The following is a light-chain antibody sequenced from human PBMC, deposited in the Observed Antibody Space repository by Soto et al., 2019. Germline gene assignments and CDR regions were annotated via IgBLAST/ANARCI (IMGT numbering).Light chain of an antibody. CDR2: AAS. Sequence: DIQITQSPSSLSASVGDIVTITCRASQGIRNDLGWYQQKPGKAPKRLIYAASSLKSGVPARFSGSGSGTEFTLTISSLQPDDFATYYCQQYNTYSTFGQGTRLEI. V-gene: IGKV1-17*01. J-gene: IGKJ5*01. CDR1: QGIRND. CDR3: QQYNTYST.